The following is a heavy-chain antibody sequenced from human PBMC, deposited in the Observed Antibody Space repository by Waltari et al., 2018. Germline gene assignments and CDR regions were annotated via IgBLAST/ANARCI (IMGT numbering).Heavy chain of an antibody. D-gene: IGHD3-10*01. CDR3: ARAGYYYGSGSYADDY. Sequence: QVQLVESGGGVVQPGRSLRLSCAASGFTFRSYAMHWVRHAPCKGLEWVAVISYDGSNKYYADSVKGRFTISRDNSKNTLYLQMNSLRAEDTAVYYCARAGYYYGSGSYADDYWGQGTLVTVSS. CDR1: GFTFRSYA. V-gene: IGHV3-30-3*01. J-gene: IGHJ4*02. CDR2: ISYDGSNK.